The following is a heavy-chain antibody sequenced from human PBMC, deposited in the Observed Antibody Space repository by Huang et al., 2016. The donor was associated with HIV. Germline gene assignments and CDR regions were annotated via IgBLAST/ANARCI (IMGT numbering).Heavy chain of an antibody. CDR1: GFPFSSYG. CDR2: IWYDGSNK. V-gene: IGHV3-33*08. J-gene: IGHJ1*01. CDR3: ALKGDSSGWEYFRH. D-gene: IGHD6-19*01. Sequence: QVQLVESGGGVVQPGRSLRLSWAASGFPFSSYGMHWVRQAPGRGLEWVAVIWYDGSNKYYADSVKGRFTISRDNSKNTLYLQMNSLKTEDTAVYYCALKGDSSGWEYFRHWGQGTLVTVSS.